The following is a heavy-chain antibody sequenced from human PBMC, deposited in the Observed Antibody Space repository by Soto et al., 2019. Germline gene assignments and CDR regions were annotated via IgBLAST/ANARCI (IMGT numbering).Heavy chain of an antibody. J-gene: IGHJ5*02. CDR2: IYYSGST. CDR3: ARVGAYYYGSGSYLEVDNWFDP. D-gene: IGHD3-10*01. Sequence: PETLSLTCTVFGGSISSYYWSWIRQPPGKGLEWIGYIYYSGSTNYNPSLKSRVTISVDTSKNQFSLKLSSVTAADTAVYYCARVGAYYYGSGSYLEVDNWFDPWGQGTLVTVSS. CDR1: GGSISSYY. V-gene: IGHV4-59*01.